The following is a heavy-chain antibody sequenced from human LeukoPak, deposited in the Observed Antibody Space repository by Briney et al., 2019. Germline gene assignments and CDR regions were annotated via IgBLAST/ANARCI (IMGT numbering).Heavy chain of an antibody. J-gene: IGHJ3*02. CDR1: GFTFTSSA. V-gene: IGHV1-58*01. D-gene: IGHD6-13*01. CDR2: IVIGTSKI. Sequence: ASVKVSCKASGFTFTSSAVQWVRQARGQRLEWIGWIVIGTSKINYAQKFQGRVTMTRDTSTSTVYMELSSLRSEDTAVYYCARDPAQSSPPDIWGQGTMVTVSS. CDR3: ARDPAQSSPPDI.